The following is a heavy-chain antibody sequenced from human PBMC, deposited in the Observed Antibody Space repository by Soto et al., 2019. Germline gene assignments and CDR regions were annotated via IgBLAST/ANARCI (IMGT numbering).Heavy chain of an antibody. CDR2: IYSIGST. V-gene: IGHV4-31*03. Sequence: QVQLQESGPGLVKPSQTLSLTCTVSGGSISSGGYYWSWIRQHPGKGLEWMGSIYSIGSTYYYPSRKSRFTLSVDTSKNQFSLKLSSVTAADTAVYYCARELSRVDRTWGQGTLVTVSS. J-gene: IGHJ5*02. D-gene: IGHD5-12*01. CDR1: GGSISSGGYY. CDR3: ARELSRVDRT.